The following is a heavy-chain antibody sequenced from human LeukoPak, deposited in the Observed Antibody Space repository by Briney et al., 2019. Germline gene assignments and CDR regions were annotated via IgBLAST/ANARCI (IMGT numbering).Heavy chain of an antibody. CDR2: IYGGGTT. J-gene: IGHJ4*02. Sequence: GRSLRLSCAASGFTFSSYSMNWVRQAPGRGLEWVSVIYGGGTTYFADSVKGRFTISRDNSKNTLYLQMNSLRVEDTAVYYCARDPRVWYYYGSGSYLFDYWGQGTLVTVSS. CDR1: GFTFSSYS. CDR3: ARDPRVWYYYGSGSYLFDY. V-gene: IGHV3-66*01. D-gene: IGHD3-10*01.